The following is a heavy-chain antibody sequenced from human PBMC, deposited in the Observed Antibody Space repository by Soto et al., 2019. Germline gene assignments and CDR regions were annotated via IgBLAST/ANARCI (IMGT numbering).Heavy chain of an antibody. CDR3: ARDGGGSYYKGPWFDP. Sequence: SETLSLTCTVSGGSISSGDYYWSWIRQPPGKGLEWIGYIYYSGSTYYNPSLKSRVTISVDTSKNQFSLKLSSLTAADTAVYYCARDGGGSYYKGPWFDPWGQGTLVTVSS. V-gene: IGHV4-30-4*01. J-gene: IGHJ5*02. D-gene: IGHD1-26*01. CDR2: IYYSGST. CDR1: GGSISSGDYY.